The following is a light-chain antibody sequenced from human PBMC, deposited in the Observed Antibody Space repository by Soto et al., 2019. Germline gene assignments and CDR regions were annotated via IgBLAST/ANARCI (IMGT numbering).Light chain of an antibody. CDR3: QRYCSYSPLT. Sequence: DIQMTQSPSTLSASVGDKVTVTCRASQSVRDWVAWYQQQAGRAPRLLIYKASSLQSGVPSRFSGSGFGTEFTLTLSGLQPDDFASYYCQRYCSYSPLTCGGGTKVEIK. CDR2: KAS. J-gene: IGKJ4*01. CDR1: QSVRDW. V-gene: IGKV1-5*03.